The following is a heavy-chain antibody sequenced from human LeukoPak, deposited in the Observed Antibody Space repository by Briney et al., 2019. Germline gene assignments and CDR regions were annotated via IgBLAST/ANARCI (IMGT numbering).Heavy chain of an antibody. CDR3: AKDYCGGDCYSGWYFDL. Sequence: GGSLRLSCAASGFTFDDYAMHWVRQAPGKGLEWVSGISCNSDTIAYADSVKDRFTISRDNAKNSLYLQMNSLRAEDTALYYCAKDYCGGDCYSGWYFDLWGRGTLVTVSS. CDR1: GFTFDDYA. J-gene: IGHJ2*01. V-gene: IGHV3-9*01. CDR2: ISCNSDTI. D-gene: IGHD2-21*02.